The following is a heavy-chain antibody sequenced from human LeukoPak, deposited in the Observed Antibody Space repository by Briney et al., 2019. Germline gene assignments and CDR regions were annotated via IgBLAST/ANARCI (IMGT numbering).Heavy chain of an antibody. Sequence: GGSLRLSCAASAFTFSSYGMHWVRQAPGKGLEWVAFIRYDGSNKYYVDSVKGRFTISRDNSKNTLYLQMNSLRAEDTAVYYCAKGRGWEASYYYYYMDVWGKGTTVTISS. D-gene: IGHD1-26*01. V-gene: IGHV3-30*02. J-gene: IGHJ6*03. CDR3: AKGRGWEASYYYYYMDV. CDR1: AFTFSSYG. CDR2: IRYDGSNK.